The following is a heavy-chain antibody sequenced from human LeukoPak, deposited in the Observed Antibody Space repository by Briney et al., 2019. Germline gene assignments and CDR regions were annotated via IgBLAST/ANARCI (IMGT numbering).Heavy chain of an antibody. J-gene: IGHJ4*02. CDR2: IKQDGSEK. Sequence: GGSLRLSCAASGFTFSSYWMSWVRQAPGKGLVWVANIKQDGSEKYYVDSVKGRFTISRDNAKNTLYLQMNSLRTEDTAIYYCARRGVAATEAYFDSWGQGTLVTVSS. CDR3: ARRGVAATEAYFDS. D-gene: IGHD6-19*01. CDR1: GFTFSSYW. V-gene: IGHV3-7*05.